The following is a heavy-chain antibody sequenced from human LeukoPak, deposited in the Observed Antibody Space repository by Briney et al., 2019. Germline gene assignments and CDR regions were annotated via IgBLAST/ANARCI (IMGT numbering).Heavy chain of an antibody. CDR3: ARGPLFYSGYDETYDY. CDR2: MNPNSGNT. Sequence: ASVKVSCKASGYTFTSYDINWVRQATGPGLEWMGWMNPNSGNTGYAQKFQGRVTMTRNTSISTVYMELSSLRSEDTAVYYCARGPLFYSGYDETYDYWGQGTLVTVSS. V-gene: IGHV1-8*01. D-gene: IGHD5-12*01. CDR1: GYTFTSYD. J-gene: IGHJ4*02.